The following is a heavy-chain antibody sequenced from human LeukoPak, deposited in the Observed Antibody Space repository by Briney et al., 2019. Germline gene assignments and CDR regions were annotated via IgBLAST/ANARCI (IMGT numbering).Heavy chain of an antibody. CDR3: ARETGSWYGVDY. V-gene: IGHV1-18*01. J-gene: IGHJ4*02. CDR1: GGTFSSYA. Sequence: ASVKVSCEASGGTFSSYAISWVRQAPGQGLEWMGWISAYNGNTNYAQKLQGRVTMTTDTSTSTAYMELRSLRSDDTAVYYCARETGSWYGVDYWGQGTLVTVSS. CDR2: ISAYNGNT. D-gene: IGHD6-13*01.